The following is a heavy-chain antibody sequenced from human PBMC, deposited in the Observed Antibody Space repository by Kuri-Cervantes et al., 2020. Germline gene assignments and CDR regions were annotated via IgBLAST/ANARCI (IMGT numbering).Heavy chain of an antibody. Sequence: SETLSLTCTVSGGSISSGGYYWSWIRQPPGKGLEWIGEINHSGSTNYNPSLKSRVTISVDTSKNQFSLKLSSVTAADTAVYYCARDLAGGWFDPWGQGTLVTVSS. CDR2: INHSGST. D-gene: IGHD3-10*01. V-gene: IGHV4-39*07. CDR1: GGSISSGGYY. J-gene: IGHJ5*02. CDR3: ARDLAGGWFDP.